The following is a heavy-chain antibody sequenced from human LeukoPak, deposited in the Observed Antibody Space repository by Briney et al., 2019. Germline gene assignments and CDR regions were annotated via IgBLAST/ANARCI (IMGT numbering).Heavy chain of an antibody. CDR1: GYTFANYG. Sequence: ASVKVSCKASGYTFANYGLSWVRQAPGQGLEWMGWIHPRSGETNYAYKFRGRVTMTRDTSISTTYMDLGSLGSDDTAVYYCARDGEYGTGSYYRGCFDYWGQGTLVTVSS. J-gene: IGHJ4*02. CDR3: ARDGEYGTGSYYRGCFDY. D-gene: IGHD3-10*01. CDR2: IHPRSGET. V-gene: IGHV1-2*02.